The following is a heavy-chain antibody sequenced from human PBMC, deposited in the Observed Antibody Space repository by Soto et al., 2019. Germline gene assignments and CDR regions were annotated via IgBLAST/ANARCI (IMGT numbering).Heavy chain of an antibody. D-gene: IGHD6-13*01. Sequence: ASVKVSCKASGYTFTSYGISWVRQAPGQGLEWMGWISAYNGNTNYAQKLQGGVTMTTDTSTSTAYMELRSLRSDDTAVYYCAVHTIIAAAGTSYFDYWGQGTLVTVSS. CDR3: AVHTIIAAAGTSYFDY. CDR2: ISAYNGNT. V-gene: IGHV1-18*04. J-gene: IGHJ4*02. CDR1: GYTFTSYG.